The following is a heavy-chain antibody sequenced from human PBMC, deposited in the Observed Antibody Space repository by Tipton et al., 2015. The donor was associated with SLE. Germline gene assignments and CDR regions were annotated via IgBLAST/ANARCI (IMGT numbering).Heavy chain of an antibody. D-gene: IGHD3-22*01. V-gene: IGHV4-59*12. CDR2: IYYSGST. Sequence: TLSLTCTVSGGSISSYYWTWIRQPPGRGLEWIGDIYYSGSTNYNPSLKSRVTISVDTSKNQFSLKLSSVTAADTAVYYCARGLNYYDSSGYYPFYYMDVWGKGTTVTVSS. CDR3: ARGLNYYDSSGYYPFYYMDV. J-gene: IGHJ6*03. CDR1: GGSISSYY.